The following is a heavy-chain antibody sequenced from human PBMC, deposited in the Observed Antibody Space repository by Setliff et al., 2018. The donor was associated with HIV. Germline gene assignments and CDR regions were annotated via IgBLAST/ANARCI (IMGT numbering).Heavy chain of an antibody. CDR2: IYKGGST. CDR1: GYSISSSYW. D-gene: IGHD3-10*01. V-gene: IGHV4-28*01. J-gene: IGHJ2*01. CDR3: ARSALWFGDADWYFDL. Sequence: SETLSLTCVVSGYSISSSYWWGWIRQPPGKGLEWIGWIGYIYKGGSTYYNPSLKSRVTMSEDTSKNQFSLKLRSVTAVDTAVYYCARSALWFGDADWYFDLWGRGTLVTVSS.